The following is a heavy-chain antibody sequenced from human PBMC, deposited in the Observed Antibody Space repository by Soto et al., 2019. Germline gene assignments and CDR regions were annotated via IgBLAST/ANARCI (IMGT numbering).Heavy chain of an antibody. J-gene: IGHJ4*02. CDR3: ASPVDTAMEIFRL. Sequence: ASVKVSCKTSGYTFTSYDINWVRQAPGQGLEWMGWMNPNSGNTDSAQKFQGRVTLTRNTSINTAYTELSSLRSEDTAVYYCASPVDTAMEIFRLWGQGTLVTVSS. CDR2: MNPNSGNT. D-gene: IGHD5-18*01. V-gene: IGHV1-8*01. CDR1: GYTFTSYD.